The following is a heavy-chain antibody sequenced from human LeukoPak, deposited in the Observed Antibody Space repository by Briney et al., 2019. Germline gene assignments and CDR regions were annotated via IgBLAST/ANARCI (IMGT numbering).Heavy chain of an antibody. J-gene: IGHJ4*02. CDR1: GNSISSGDNY. V-gene: IGHV4-61*02. CDR2: IYTSGST. D-gene: IGHD2-15*01. CDR3: ASAPLGYCSGGSCYALAY. Sequence: PSETLSLTCTVSGNSISSGDNYWSWIRQPAGKGLEWIGRIYTSGSTNYNPSLKSRVTMSVDTSKNQFSLKLSSVTAADTAVYYCASAPLGYCSGGSCYALAYWGQGTLVTVSS.